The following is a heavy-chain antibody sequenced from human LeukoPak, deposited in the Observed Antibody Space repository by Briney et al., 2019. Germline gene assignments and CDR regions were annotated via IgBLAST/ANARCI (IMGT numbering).Heavy chain of an antibody. Sequence: PSETLSLTCTVSGDSINNPDYFWGWIRQPPGMGLEWIGNVYYSGITYYNPSLKSRVTISMDTSKNQFSLKLTSVTAADTAVYYCARERPIDGWSGYYTPNYLDYWGQGTLVTVSS. CDR1: GDSINNPDYF. D-gene: IGHD3-3*01. CDR2: VYYSGIT. CDR3: ARERPIDGWSGYYTPNYLDY. J-gene: IGHJ4*02. V-gene: IGHV4-39*07.